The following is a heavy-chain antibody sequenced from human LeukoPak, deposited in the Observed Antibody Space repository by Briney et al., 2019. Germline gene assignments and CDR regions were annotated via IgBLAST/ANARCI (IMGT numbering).Heavy chain of an antibody. CDR2: IYQSGST. J-gene: IGHJ4*02. D-gene: IGHD3-22*01. Sequence: SGTLSLTCAVSGGSISSDNWWTWVRQPPGKGLEWIGQIYQSGSTNNNPSLKSRVTISVDKSKNQFSLKLSSVTAADTAIYYCARDLVDSGGYYFDYWGQGTLVTVSS. CDR1: GGSISSDNW. V-gene: IGHV4-4*02. CDR3: ARDLVDSGGYYFDY.